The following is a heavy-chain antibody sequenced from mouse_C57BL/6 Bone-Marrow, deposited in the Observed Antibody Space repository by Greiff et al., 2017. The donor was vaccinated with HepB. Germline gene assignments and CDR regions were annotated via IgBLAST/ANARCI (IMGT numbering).Heavy chain of an antibody. Sequence: QVQLQQPGAELVMPGASVKLSCKASGYTFTSYWMHWVKQRPGQGLEWIGEIDPSDSYTNYNQKFKGKSTLTVDKSSSTAYMQLSSLTSGDSAVYYCARFGYDGFAYGGQGTLVTVSA. J-gene: IGHJ3*01. CDR3: ARFGYDGFAY. D-gene: IGHD2-2*01. CDR1: GYTFTSYW. V-gene: IGHV1-69*01. CDR2: IDPSDSYT.